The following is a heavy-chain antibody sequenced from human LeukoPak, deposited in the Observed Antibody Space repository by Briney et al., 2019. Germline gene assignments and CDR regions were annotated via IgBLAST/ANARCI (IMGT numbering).Heavy chain of an antibody. J-gene: IGHJ5*02. CDR2: IRHDGSDK. D-gene: IGHD6-13*01. CDR3: AKDGYSSSWYAGRFDP. CDR1: GFTFGTHG. Sequence: GGSLRLSCAASGFTFGTHGLYWVRQAPGKGLEWVAFIRHDGSDKFYADSGKGRFTISRDNSENTLYLQMNSLRTEDTAVYYYAKDGYSSSWYAGRFDPWGQGTLVTVSS. V-gene: IGHV3-30*02.